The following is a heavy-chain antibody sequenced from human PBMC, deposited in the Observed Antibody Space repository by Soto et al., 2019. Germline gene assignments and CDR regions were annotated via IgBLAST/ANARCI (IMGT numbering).Heavy chain of an antibody. Sequence: GGSLRLSCAASGFTFSNAWMNWVRQAPGKGLEWVGRIKSKTDGGTTDYAAPVKGRFTISRDDSKNTLYLQMNSLKTEDTAVYYCTTEYSSGWFDFDYWGQETLVTVSS. CDR2: IKSKTDGGTT. CDR3: TTEYSSGWFDFDY. J-gene: IGHJ4*02. V-gene: IGHV3-15*07. D-gene: IGHD6-19*01. CDR1: GFTFSNAW.